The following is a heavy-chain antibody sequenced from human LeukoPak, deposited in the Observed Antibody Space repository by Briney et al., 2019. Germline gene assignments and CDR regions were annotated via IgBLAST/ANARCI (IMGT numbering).Heavy chain of an antibody. Sequence: SETLSLTCAVYGGSFSGYYWSWIRQPPGKGLEWIGEINHSGGTNYNPSLNSRVTISVDTSKNQFSLKLSSVTAADTAVYYSAAYGSAVEMATIASDDWSQGTLVTVS. CDR3: AAYGSAVEMATIASDD. V-gene: IGHV4-34*01. CDR1: GGSFSGYY. CDR2: INHSGGT. D-gene: IGHD5-24*01. J-gene: IGHJ4*02.